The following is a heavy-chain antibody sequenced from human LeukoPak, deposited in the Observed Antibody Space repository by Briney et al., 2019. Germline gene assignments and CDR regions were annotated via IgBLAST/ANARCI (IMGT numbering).Heavy chain of an antibody. CDR3: ARGPYCVGGTCYEMNYFDY. CDR2: LNPNTGGT. J-gene: IGHJ4*02. V-gene: IGHV1-2*02. CDR1: GYTFTGYF. Sequence: VASVKVSCKASGYTFTGYFFHWVRQAPGQGLEWMGWLNPNTGGTNYAQKFQDRITMTRDTSINTAYMELNRLRSDDMAVYYCARGPYCVGGTCYEMNYFDYWGQGTLVTVS. D-gene: IGHD2-8*02.